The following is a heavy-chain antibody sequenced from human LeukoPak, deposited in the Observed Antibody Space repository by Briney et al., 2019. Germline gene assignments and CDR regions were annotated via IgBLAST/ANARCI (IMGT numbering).Heavy chain of an antibody. CDR2: INHSGST. D-gene: IGHD5-18*01. V-gene: IGHV4-34*01. J-gene: IGHJ4*02. CDR3: ARGPFGYSYGPNDY. Sequence: SETLSLTCAVYGGSFSGYYWSWIRQPPGKGLEWIGEINHSGSTNYNPSLKSRVTISVDTSKNQFSPKLSSVTAADTAVYYCARGPFGYSYGPNDYWGQGTLVTASS. CDR1: GGSFSGYY.